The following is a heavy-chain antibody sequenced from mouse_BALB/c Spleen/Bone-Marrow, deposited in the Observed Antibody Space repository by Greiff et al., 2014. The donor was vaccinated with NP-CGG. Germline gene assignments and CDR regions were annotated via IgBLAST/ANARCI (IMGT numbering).Heavy chain of an antibody. CDR1: GFNIKDPY. J-gene: IGHJ3*01. D-gene: IGHD4-1*01. CDR2: IDPANYNT. CDR3: ATLTGTFDY. V-gene: IGHV14-3*02. Sequence: EVMLVESGAELVKPGASVKLSCTTSGFNIKDPYIHWVKQRPEQGLEWIGRIDPANYNTQYDPKFQGKATITADTPSNAAYLQLNSLTSEDTAVYYCATLTGTFDYWGQGTPVTVSA.